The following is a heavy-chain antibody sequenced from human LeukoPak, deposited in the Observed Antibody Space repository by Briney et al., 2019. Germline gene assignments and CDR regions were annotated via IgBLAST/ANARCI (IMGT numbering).Heavy chain of an antibody. D-gene: IGHD2-21*01. Sequence: GASVKVSCKASGYTFTGYYMHWVRQAPGQGLEWMGWINPNSGGTNYAQKFQGRVTMTSDMSTSTVYMELSSLRSEDTAVYYCASAWDHITGCDHWGQGTLVTVSS. V-gene: IGHV1-2*02. J-gene: IGHJ4*02. CDR2: INPNSGGT. CDR1: GYTFTGYY. CDR3: ASAWDHITGCDH.